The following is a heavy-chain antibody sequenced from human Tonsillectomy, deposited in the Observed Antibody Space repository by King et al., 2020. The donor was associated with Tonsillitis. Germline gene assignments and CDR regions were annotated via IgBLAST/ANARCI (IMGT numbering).Heavy chain of an antibody. D-gene: IGHD5-12*01. CDR3: ARLVSGGYAQFDY. Sequence: VQLVESGAEVKKPGESLKISCKGSGYNFASYWIDWVRQMPGKGLESMGIIYPGDSETRYSPSFQGQVTISVDKSISTAYLQWSSRKASDTAMYYCARLVSGGYAQFDYWGQGTLVTVSS. CDR2: IYPGDSET. J-gene: IGHJ4*02. CDR1: GYNFASYW. V-gene: IGHV5-51*03.